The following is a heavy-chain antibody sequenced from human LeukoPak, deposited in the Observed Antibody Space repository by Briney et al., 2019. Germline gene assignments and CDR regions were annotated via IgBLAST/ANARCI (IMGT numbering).Heavy chain of an antibody. V-gene: IGHV1-3*01. Sequence: ASVKVSCKAPRNTFISYAMHWVRQAPGQSLEWMGWINAGNGNTKYSQKFQGRVTIIRDTSASTAYMELSSLRSEDTAVYYCARGIVGDTDWFDPRGQGTLVTVSS. CDR1: RNTFISYA. D-gene: IGHD1-26*01. CDR2: INAGNGNT. J-gene: IGHJ5*02. CDR3: ARGIVGDTDWFDP.